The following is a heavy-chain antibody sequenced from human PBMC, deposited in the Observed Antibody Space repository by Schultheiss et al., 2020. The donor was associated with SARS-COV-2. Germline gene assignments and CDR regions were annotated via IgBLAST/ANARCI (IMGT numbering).Heavy chain of an antibody. J-gene: IGHJ3*02. V-gene: IGHV4-38-2*01. CDR1: GYSISSGYY. Sequence: SETLSLTCAVSGYSISSGYYWGWIRQPPGKGLEWIGYIFYSGSTNYNPSLKSRVTMSVDTSKNQFSLKLSSVTAADTAVYYCARRLCSSTSCYGAFDIWGQGTTVTVSS. CDR2: IFYSGST. CDR3: ARRLCSSTSCYGAFDI. D-gene: IGHD2-2*01.